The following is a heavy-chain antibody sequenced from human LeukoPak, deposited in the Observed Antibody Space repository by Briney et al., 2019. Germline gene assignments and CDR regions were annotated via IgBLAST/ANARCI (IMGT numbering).Heavy chain of an antibody. V-gene: IGHV3-30*18. CDR1: GFTFNSYG. Sequence: GGSLRLSCAASGFTFNSYGMHWVRQAPGKGLEWVAVIVHDGNNKYYADSVKGRFTISRDNSKNTLYLQMNNLRAEDTAIYYCAKAANYDILTGYYLDYWGQGTLVTVSS. D-gene: IGHD3-9*01. J-gene: IGHJ4*02. CDR2: IVHDGNNK. CDR3: AKAANYDILTGYYLDY.